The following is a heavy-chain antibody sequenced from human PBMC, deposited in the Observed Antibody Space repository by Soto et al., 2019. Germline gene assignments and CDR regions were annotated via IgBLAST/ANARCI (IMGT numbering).Heavy chain of an antibody. J-gene: IGHJ4*02. CDR3: ARGDSSSWYESPYYFDY. V-gene: IGHV4-30-4*01. Sequence: QVQLQESGPGLVKPSQTLSLTCTVSGGSISSGDYYWSWIRQPPGKGLEWIGYIYYSGSTYYNPSLKSRVTISVDTSKNQFSLKLSSVTAADTAVYYCARGDSSSWYESPYYFDYWGQGTLVTVSS. CDR2: IYYSGST. CDR1: GGSISSGDYY. D-gene: IGHD6-13*01.